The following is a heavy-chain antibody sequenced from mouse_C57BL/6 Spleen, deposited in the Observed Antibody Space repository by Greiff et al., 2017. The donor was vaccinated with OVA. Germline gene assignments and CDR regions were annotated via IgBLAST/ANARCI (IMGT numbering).Heavy chain of an antibody. CDR2: ISDGGSYT. V-gene: IGHV5-4*01. CDR3: ARDWAFDY. D-gene: IGHD4-1*01. J-gene: IGHJ2*01. CDR1: GFTFSSYA. Sequence: DVHLVESGGGLVKPGGSLKLSCAASGFTFSSYAMSWVRQTPEKRLEWVATISDGGSYTYYPDNVKGRFTISRDNAKNNLYLQMSHLKSEDTAMYYCARDWAFDYWGQGTTLTVSS.